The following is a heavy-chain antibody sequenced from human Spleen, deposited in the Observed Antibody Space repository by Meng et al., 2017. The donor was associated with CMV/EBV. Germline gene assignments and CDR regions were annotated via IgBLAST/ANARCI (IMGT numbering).Heavy chain of an antibody. Sequence: GESLKISCAASGFTFSNYAMSWVRQAPEKGLEWVSVIYSDDSSTYYADSVKGRFTISRDNSKNTLYLQMNSLRAEDTAVYYCARDSRDIVVVPAVCGMDVWGQGTTVTVSS. J-gene: IGHJ6*02. CDR2: IYSDDSST. CDR3: ARDSRDIVVVPAVCGMDV. V-gene: IGHV3-23*03. CDR1: GFTFSNYA. D-gene: IGHD2-2*01.